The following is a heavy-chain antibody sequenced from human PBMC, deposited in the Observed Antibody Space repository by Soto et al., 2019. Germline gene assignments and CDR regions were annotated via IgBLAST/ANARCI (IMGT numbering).Heavy chain of an antibody. CDR3: ARGADYTNSNFDF. CDR1: GFAFSSYS. D-gene: IGHD4-4*01. CDR2: ISSSGDT. V-gene: IGHV3-21*01. Sequence: EVQLVESGGGLVKPGGSLRLSCAVSGFAFSSYSVNWVRQAPGKGPEWISSISSSGDTYYTDSLKGRLAISRDNAKNSLFLQMTSLRVEDTAVYYCARGADYTNSNFDFWGQGTLVTVAS. J-gene: IGHJ4*02.